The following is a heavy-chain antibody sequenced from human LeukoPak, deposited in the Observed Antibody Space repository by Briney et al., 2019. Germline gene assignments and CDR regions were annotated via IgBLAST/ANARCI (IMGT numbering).Heavy chain of an antibody. CDR3: ATGAIVYDY. J-gene: IGHJ4*02. CDR1: GSTLSKIS. CDR2: VGHEDGTT. V-gene: IGHV1-24*01. D-gene: IGHD3-9*01. Sequence: ASVRVSCKVSGSTLSKISVDWVRQAPGKGLEWMGSVGHEDGTTIHAQKFQGRFNMTVDTATDTAYMEMSSLMSEDTAIYYCATGAIVYDYWGQGTLVTASS.